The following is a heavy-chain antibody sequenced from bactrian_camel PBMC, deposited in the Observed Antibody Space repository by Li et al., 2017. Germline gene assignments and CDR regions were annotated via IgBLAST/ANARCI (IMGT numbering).Heavy chain of an antibody. J-gene: IGHJ4*01. V-gene: IGHV3S44*01. Sequence: DVQLVESGGGSVQAGGSLRLSCETSESTASAFCMGWVRQVGAKREGLASVGRDGVTTYANTVKGRFTISRDNAKHTAYLQMNSLKSEDTAMYYCAAGTFRGGCSQHYWGRGTQVTVS. CDR1: ESTASAFC. D-gene: IGHD2*01. CDR3: AAGTFRGGCSQHY. CDR2: VGRDGVT.